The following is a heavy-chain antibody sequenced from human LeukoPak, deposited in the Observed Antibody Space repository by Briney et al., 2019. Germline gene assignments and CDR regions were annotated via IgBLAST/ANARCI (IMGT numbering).Heavy chain of an antibody. D-gene: IGHD2-21*02. Sequence: GGSLRLSCAASGFTVSSNYMSWVRQAPGKGLEWVSVIYSGGSTYYADSVKGRFTISRDNSKNTLYLQMNSLRVEDTAVYYCARRPVTAPDAFDIWGQGTMVTVSS. CDR2: IYSGGST. J-gene: IGHJ3*02. CDR3: ARRPVTAPDAFDI. CDR1: GFTVSSNY. V-gene: IGHV3-66*04.